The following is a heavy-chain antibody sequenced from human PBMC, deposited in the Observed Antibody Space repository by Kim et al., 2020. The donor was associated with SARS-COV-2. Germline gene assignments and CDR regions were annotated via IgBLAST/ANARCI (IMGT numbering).Heavy chain of an antibody. Sequence: GGSLRLSCAASGFTFSIHSMSWVRQAPGKGLEWVSVIATSGTTNYADPLVNRLCTTTDNTTNKPHYQLNNLRAGDATADYCSAGADSHRRLVHLWGRCT. D-gene: IGHD6-6*01. J-gene: IGHJ2*01. V-gene: IGHV3-53*01. CDR1: GFTFSIHS. CDR2: IATSGTT. CDR3: SAGADSHRRLVHL.